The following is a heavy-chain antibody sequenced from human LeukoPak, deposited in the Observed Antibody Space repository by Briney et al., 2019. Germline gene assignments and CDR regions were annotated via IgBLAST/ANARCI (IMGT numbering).Heavy chain of an antibody. D-gene: IGHD5-12*01. Sequence: SGTLSLTCAVSGGSISSSNWWSWVRQPPRKGLEWIGEIYHSGSTNYNPPLKSRVTISVDKTKNHFSLKLSSVTAADTAMYYGARGGWANWFDPWGQGTLVTVSS. CDR3: ARGGWANWFDP. CDR1: GGSISSSNW. V-gene: IGHV4-4*02. J-gene: IGHJ5*02. CDR2: IYHSGST.